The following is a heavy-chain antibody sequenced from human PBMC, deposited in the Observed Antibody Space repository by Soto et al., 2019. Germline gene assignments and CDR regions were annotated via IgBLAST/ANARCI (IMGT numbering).Heavy chain of an antibody. V-gene: IGHV5-51*01. CDR1: GYSFSSSW. Sequence: PGEALKISWQASGYSFSSSWIGWVRQMPGKGMELMVIIDPNDSQTIYSPSFQGQVTISADKSIDTAYLQWSSLKTSDTAMYYCARHAGNSWKGDYFDXWGQGALVTVSX. CDR2: IDPNDSQT. J-gene: IGHJ4*02. D-gene: IGHD6-13*01. CDR3: ARHAGNSWKGDYFDX.